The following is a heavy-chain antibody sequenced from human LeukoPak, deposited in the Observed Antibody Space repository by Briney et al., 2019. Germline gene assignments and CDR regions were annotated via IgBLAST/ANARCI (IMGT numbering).Heavy chain of an antibody. CDR3: ARMDMDAAMVTNYLDH. Sequence: ASVKVSCKASGYTFTIYDINWVRQATGQGLEWMGWMNPNSGNTGYAQKFQGRVTMTKDTSTSTVYIELNSLRSDDTAVYYCARMDMDAAMVTNYLDHWGQGTLVTVSS. D-gene: IGHD5-18*01. CDR2: MNPNSGNT. J-gene: IGHJ4*02. CDR1: GYTFTIYD. V-gene: IGHV1-8*02.